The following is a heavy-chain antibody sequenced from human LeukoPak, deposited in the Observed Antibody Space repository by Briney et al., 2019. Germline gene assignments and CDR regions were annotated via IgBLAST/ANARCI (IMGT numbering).Heavy chain of an antibody. D-gene: IGHD2-2*01. CDR2: IRSKANSYAT. V-gene: IGHV3-73*01. Sequence: PGGTLRLSCAASVLTFSGSSMHWVRQASGKGLEWVGRIRSKANSYATAYAASVKGRFTISRDDSKNTAYLQMNSLKTEDTAVYYCTRTVVVPADDLWKAFDIWGQGTMVTVSS. CDR3: TRTVVVPADDLWKAFDI. CDR1: VLTFSGSS. J-gene: IGHJ3*02.